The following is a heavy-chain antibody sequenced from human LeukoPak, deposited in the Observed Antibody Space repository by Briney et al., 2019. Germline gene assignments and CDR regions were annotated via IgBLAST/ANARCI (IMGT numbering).Heavy chain of an antibody. Sequence: SQTLSLTCAISVDSVSSNSAAWNWIRQSPSRGLEWLGRTYYRSKWYNDYTVSVKSRITINPDTSKNQFSLQLNSVTPEDTAVYYCAREGYSGYDSQYYYYGMDVWGQGTTVTVSS. V-gene: IGHV6-1*01. J-gene: IGHJ6*02. D-gene: IGHD5-12*01. CDR3: AREGYSGYDSQYYYYGMDV. CDR2: TYYRSKWYN. CDR1: VDSVSSNSAA.